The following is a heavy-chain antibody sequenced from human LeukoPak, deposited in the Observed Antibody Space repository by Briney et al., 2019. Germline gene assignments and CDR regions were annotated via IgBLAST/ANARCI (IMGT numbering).Heavy chain of an antibody. CDR2: ISAYNGNT. CDR3: AYLGDPLYYFDY. V-gene: IGHV1-18*01. D-gene: IGHD4-17*01. Sequence: ASVKVSCKASGYTFTSYGISWVRQAPGQGLEWMGWISAYNGNTNYAQKLQGRVTMTRDTSISTAYMELSRLRSDDTAVYYCAYLGDPLYYFDYWGQGTLVTVSS. CDR1: GYTFTSYG. J-gene: IGHJ4*02.